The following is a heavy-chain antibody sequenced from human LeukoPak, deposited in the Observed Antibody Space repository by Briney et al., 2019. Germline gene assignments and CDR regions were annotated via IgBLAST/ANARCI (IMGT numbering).Heavy chain of an antibody. D-gene: IGHD5-18*01. CDR3: ARGRGYSYGYADY. CDR1: GYTFTSYD. Sequence: GASVKVSCKVSGYTFTSYDINWVRQATGQGLEWMGWMNPNSGNTGYAEKFQGRVTMTRNISIRTAYMELSTLRSDDTAVYYCARGRGYSYGYADYWGQGTLVTVSS. CDR2: MNPNSGNT. J-gene: IGHJ4*02. V-gene: IGHV1-8*01.